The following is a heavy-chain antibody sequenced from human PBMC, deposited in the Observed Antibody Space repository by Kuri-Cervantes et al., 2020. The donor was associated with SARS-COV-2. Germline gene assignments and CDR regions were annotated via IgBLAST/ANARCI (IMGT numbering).Heavy chain of an antibody. CDR2: INWNGGST. CDR3: VKGVHFYYYGMDV. J-gene: IGHJ6*02. CDR1: GFTFDDYG. V-gene: IGHV3-20*04. Sequence: LSLTCAASGFTFDDYGMSWVRQAPGKGLEWVSGINWNGGSTGYADSVKGRFTISRDNSKDSLYLEMTSLRIEDTALYYCVKGVHFYYYGMDVWGQGTTVTVSS.